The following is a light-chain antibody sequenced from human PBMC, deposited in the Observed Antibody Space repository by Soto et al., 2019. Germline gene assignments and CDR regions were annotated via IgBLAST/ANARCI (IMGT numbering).Light chain of an antibody. CDR2: GAS. V-gene: IGKV3-20*01. CDR3: QQYGSSPLT. CDR1: QSVSSNY. Sequence: EIVLTQSPGTLSLSPGERATLSCRASQSVSSNYFAWYQQRPGQGPRLLIYGASTRATGIPDRFSGSGSGTVSTLTISRLEPEDFAVYYCQQYGSSPLTFGPGTKVDIK. J-gene: IGKJ3*01.